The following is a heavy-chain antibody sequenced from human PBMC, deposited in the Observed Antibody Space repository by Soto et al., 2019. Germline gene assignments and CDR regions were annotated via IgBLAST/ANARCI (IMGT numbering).Heavy chain of an antibody. CDR2: ISVDGKNV. J-gene: IGHJ5*02. V-gene: IGHV3-30*18. Sequence: QVQLVESGGGVVQPWRCLRLSCAASGFICSNYALHWVRQAPGKGLEWLAVISVDGKNVHYADSVKGRFTISRDNLKSTLYLQVSSLRPADTGRYYSAKGDCRTGGFDYTLDQWRHGTVVTVSS. CDR1: GFICSNYA. D-gene: IGHD5-12*01. CDR3: AKGDCRTGGFDYTLDQ.